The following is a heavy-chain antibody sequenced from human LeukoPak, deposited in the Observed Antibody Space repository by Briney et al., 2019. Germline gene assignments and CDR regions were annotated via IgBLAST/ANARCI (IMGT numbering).Heavy chain of an antibody. CDR2: ISAYNGNT. D-gene: IGHD3-10*01. Sequence: ASVKVSCKASGYTFPSYGISWVRQAPGQGLEWMGWISAYNGNTNYAQKLQGRVTMTTDTSTSTAYMELRSLRSDDTAVYYCARSTMVRGAHYWFDPWGQGTLVTVSS. V-gene: IGHV1-18*01. J-gene: IGHJ5*02. CDR3: ARSTMVRGAHYWFDP. CDR1: GYTFPSYG.